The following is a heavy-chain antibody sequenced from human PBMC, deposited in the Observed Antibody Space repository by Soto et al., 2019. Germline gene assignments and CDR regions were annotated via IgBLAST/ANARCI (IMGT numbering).Heavy chain of an antibody. Sequence: GGSLRLSCAASGFTVSSYWMSWVRQAPGKGLEWVANIKQDGSEKYYVDSVKGRFTISRDNAKNSLYPQMNSLRAEDTAVYYCARSAGLKYYYDSSGYHTPGAFDIWGQGTMVTVSS. D-gene: IGHD3-22*01. CDR2: IKQDGSEK. CDR1: GFTVSSYW. J-gene: IGHJ3*02. V-gene: IGHV3-7*01. CDR3: ARSAGLKYYYDSSGYHTPGAFDI.